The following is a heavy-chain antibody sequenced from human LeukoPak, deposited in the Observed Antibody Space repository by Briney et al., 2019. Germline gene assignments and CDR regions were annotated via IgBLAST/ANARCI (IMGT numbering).Heavy chain of an antibody. J-gene: IGHJ4*02. CDR2: INHSGST. CDR3: ARGEWELPDDY. CDR1: GGSVSSGSYY. V-gene: IGHV4-39*07. Sequence: PSETLSPTCTVSGGSVSSGSYYWSWIRQPPGKGLEWIGEINHSGSTNYNPSLKSRVTISVDTSKNQFSLKLSSVTAADTAVYYCARGEWELPDDYWGQGTLVTVPS. D-gene: IGHD1-26*01.